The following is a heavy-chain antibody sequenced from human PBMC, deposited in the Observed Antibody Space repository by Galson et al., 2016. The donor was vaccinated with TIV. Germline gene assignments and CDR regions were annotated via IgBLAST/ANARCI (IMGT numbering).Heavy chain of an antibody. D-gene: IGHD4-23*01. CDR1: TYTSINYY. CDR3: AGGGTDYGGSGYLDY. J-gene: IGHJ4*02. V-gene: IGHV1-46*01. Sequence: SVKVSCKASTYTSINYYMHWVRQAPGQGLEWMGIISPSGSRTTFAPNFQGRLTMTRDTSTSTVYMDLSSLKSEDTAVYYCAGGGTDYGGSGYLDYWGQGTLVTVSS. CDR2: ISPSGSRT.